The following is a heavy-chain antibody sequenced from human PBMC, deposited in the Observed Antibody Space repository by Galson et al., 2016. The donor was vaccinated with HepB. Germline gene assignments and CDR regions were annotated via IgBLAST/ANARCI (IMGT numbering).Heavy chain of an antibody. J-gene: IGHJ4*02. CDR1: GDFISSSNW. V-gene: IGHV4/OR15-8*02. CDR2: IYHNGNT. Sequence: SETLSLTCDVSGDFISSSNWWSWVRQSPGKGLEWNGEIYHNGNTNYNPSLKGRATMSIDKSKNNFTLKVTSVTAADTAIYYCAGSEFGDPFDYWGRGILVTVAS. D-gene: IGHD4-17*01. CDR3: AGSEFGDPFDY.